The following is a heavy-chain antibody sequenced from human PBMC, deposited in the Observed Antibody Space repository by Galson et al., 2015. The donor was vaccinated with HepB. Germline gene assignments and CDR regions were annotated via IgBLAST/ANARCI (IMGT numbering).Heavy chain of an antibody. CDR2: ISGNGDTT. D-gene: IGHD3-16*01. Sequence: SLRLSCAASGFTFTNYGMHWVRQAPGKGLEWVSVISGNGDTTYYADSVKGRFTISRDNSKNTQYLQMNSLRAEDTAVYYCAKAGWGSHFLDYWGQGTLVTVSS. V-gene: IGHV3-23*01. CDR1: GFTFTNYG. J-gene: IGHJ4*02. CDR3: AKAGWGSHFLDY.